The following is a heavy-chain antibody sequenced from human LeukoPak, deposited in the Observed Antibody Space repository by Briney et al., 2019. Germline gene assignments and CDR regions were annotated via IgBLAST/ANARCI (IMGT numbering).Heavy chain of an antibody. J-gene: IGHJ4*02. V-gene: IGHV1-46*01. CDR2: INPSGGST. Sequence: GASVKVSCKASGYIFTGYYMHWVRQAPGQGLEWMGIINPSGGSTTYAQKFQGRVTMTRDTSTSTVYMELSSLRSEDTAVYYCSRDFYGSGSARNDYWGQGTLVTVSS. CDR1: GYIFTGYY. D-gene: IGHD3-10*01. CDR3: SRDFYGSGSARNDY.